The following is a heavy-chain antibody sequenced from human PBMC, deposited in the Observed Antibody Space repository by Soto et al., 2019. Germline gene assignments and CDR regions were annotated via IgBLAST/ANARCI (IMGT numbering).Heavy chain of an antibody. Sequence: WETVSLTCTVSGDSISSSNSHWGWTRQPPGKGLEYIGSVYYGGAIFYSGNIYYNPSLKSRVTISVDTSKNQFSLRLSSVTAADTGVYYCVRYDRINMKPYSPEGFHIWGQGTMVTVS. J-gene: IGHJ3*02. D-gene: IGHD3-3*02. CDR1: GDSISSSNSH. CDR2: VYYGGAIFYSGNI. V-gene: IGHV4-39*01. CDR3: VRYDRINMKPYSPEGFHI.